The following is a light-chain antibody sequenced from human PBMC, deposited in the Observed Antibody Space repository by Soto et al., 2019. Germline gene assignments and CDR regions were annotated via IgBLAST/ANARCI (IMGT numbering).Light chain of an antibody. CDR1: QSVNTS. J-gene: IGKJ1*01. V-gene: IGKV3-15*01. CDR3: QQYTDWPPT. CDR2: EAS. Sequence: QSPTTLSGSPGPKSTIPCRASQSVNTSVAWYHQRPGQAPRLLMFEASTRASGVPARFSGDGSGTDFTLTITSLHSEDFAIYYCQQYTDWPPTFGQGTKVDIK.